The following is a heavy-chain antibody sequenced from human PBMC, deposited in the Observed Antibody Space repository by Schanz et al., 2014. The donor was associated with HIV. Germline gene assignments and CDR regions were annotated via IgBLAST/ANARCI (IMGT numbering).Heavy chain of an antibody. V-gene: IGHV1-69*06. J-gene: IGHJ5*02. Sequence: QVQLVQSGAEVKKPGSSVKVSCKASGGTFSIYAISWVRQAPGQGLEWLGGIVPVFGTANYAQKFQGRVSMTTDTSTSTVYMELRSLRSEDTAVYYCARDLGGDFWSSQGGLDPWGQGTLVTVSS. CDR3: ARDLGGDFWSSQGGLDP. CDR1: GGTFSIYA. D-gene: IGHD3-3*01. CDR2: IVPVFGTA.